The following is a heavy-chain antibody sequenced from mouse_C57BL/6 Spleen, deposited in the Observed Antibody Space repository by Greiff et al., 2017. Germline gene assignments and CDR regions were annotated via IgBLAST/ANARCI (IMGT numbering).Heavy chain of an antibody. CDR1: GFNIKDDY. D-gene: IGHD1-1*01. CDR3: TTHYYGSSLYAMDY. V-gene: IGHV14-4*01. CDR2: IDPENGDT. J-gene: IGHJ4*01. Sequence: EVQLQQSGAELVRPGASVKLSCTASGFNIKDDYMHWVKQRPEQGLEWIGWIDPENGDTESASKFQGKATITADTSSNTAYLQLSSLTSEDTAVYYCTTHYYGSSLYAMDYWGQGTSVTVSS.